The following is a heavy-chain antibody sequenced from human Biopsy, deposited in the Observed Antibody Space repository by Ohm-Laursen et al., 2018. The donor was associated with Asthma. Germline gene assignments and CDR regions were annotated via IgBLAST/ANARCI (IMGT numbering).Heavy chain of an antibody. CDR2: HDHEEGGT. CDR3: ASDFPKDYVRYNFQF. Sequence: SVKVSCKFSGYSLTDLSMHWVRQAPGQGLEWLGGHDHEEGGTVNARRFQGRVTMTEDTSTDTAYMELSSLSSDDTAVYYCASDFPKDYVRYNFQFWGQGTLVTVSS. D-gene: IGHD4-17*01. CDR1: GYSLTDLS. V-gene: IGHV1-24*01. J-gene: IGHJ4*02.